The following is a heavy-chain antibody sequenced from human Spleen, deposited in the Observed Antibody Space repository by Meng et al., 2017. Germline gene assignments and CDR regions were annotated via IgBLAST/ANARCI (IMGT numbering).Heavy chain of an antibody. CDR1: GYTFTGYY. CDR3: ARAITSGIIGAYFDY. D-gene: IGHD5-12*01. Sequence: ASVKVSCKASGYTFTGYYMHWVRQAPGQGLEWMGWINPNSGGTSYAQKFQVRVTMTRDTSISTAYMELSSLTSDDTAVYFRARAITSGIIGAYFDYWGQGTLVTVSS. J-gene: IGHJ4*02. CDR2: INPNSGGT. V-gene: IGHV1-2*02.